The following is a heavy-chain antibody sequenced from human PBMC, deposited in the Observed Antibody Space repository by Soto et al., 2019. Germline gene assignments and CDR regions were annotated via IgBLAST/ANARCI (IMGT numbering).Heavy chain of an antibody. CDR2: IYHSGST. V-gene: IGHV4-4*02. CDR1: GGSISSSKW. D-gene: IGHD4-17*01. J-gene: IGHJ6*02. Sequence: SETLSLTCAVSGGSISSSKWWSWVRQPPGKGLEWIGEIYHSGSTNYNPSLKSRVTISVDKSNNQFSLKLSSVTAADTAVYYCARAHYGDYGYGMDVWGQGTTVTVS. CDR3: ARAHYGDYGYGMDV.